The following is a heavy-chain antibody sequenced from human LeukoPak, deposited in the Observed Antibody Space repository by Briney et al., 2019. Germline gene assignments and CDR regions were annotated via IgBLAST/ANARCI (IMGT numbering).Heavy chain of an antibody. J-gene: IGHJ4*02. D-gene: IGHD3-10*01. CDR1: EFTFSKFW. CDR2: IKQDGSER. CDR3: ARAGSHWHYVY. Sequence: SGGSLRLSCAASEFTFSKFWMGWVRQSPTKGLEWVANIKQDGSERYYVDSVKGRFTISRDNAKNSLSLQMNNLRVEDTAVYYCARAGSHWHYVYWGQGTVVTVSS. V-gene: IGHV3-7*01.